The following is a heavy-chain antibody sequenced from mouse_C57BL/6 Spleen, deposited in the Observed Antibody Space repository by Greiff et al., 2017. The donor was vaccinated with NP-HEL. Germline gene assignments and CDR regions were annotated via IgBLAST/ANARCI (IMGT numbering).Heavy chain of an antibody. Sequence: QVQLQQSGAELVRPGTSVKVSCKASGYAFTNYLIEWVKQRPGQGLEWIGVINPGSGGTNYNEKFKGKATLTADKSSSTAYMQLSSLTSEDSAVYFCARKLRDYFDYWGQGTTLTVSS. D-gene: IGHD1-1*01. CDR1: GYAFTNYL. J-gene: IGHJ2*01. CDR2: INPGSGGT. V-gene: IGHV1-54*01. CDR3: ARKLRDYFDY.